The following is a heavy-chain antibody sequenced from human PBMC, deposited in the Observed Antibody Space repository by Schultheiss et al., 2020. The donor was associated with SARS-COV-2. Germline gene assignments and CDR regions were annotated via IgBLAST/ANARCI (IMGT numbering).Heavy chain of an antibody. Sequence: GGSLRLSCAASGFIFSTYTMNWVRQAPGKGLEWVSSISSSSTYIYYADSLKGRFTISRDNAKNSLDLQMNSLRAEDTAVYYCARDVIGNDAYDIWGQGTMVTVSS. V-gene: IGHV3-21*01. J-gene: IGHJ3*02. D-gene: IGHD2/OR15-2a*01. CDR2: ISSSSTYI. CDR1: GFIFSTYT. CDR3: ARDVIGNDAYDI.